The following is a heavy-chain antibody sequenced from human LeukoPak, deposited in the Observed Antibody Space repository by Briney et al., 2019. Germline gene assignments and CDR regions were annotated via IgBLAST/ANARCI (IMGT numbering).Heavy chain of an antibody. V-gene: IGHV3-48*02. CDR3: AREELGSSLGFDP. D-gene: IGHD3-16*01. CDR2: VSSSSSTI. Sequence: PGGSLRLSCAASGFTFSSYSMNWVRQAPGKGLEWVSYVSSSSSTIYYADSVKGRFTISRDNAKNSLYLQMNSLRDEDTAVYYCAREELGSSLGFDPWGQGTLVTVSS. CDR1: GFTFSSYS. J-gene: IGHJ5*02.